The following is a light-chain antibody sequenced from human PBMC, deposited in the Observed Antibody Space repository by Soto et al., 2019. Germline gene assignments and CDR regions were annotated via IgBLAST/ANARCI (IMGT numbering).Light chain of an antibody. Sequence: DIQMTQSPSTLSASVGDRVTITCRASQSISSWLAWYQQKPGKAPKLLIYDASSLESGVPSRFSGSGSGTAFTLTTSSLQPDDFATYYCQQDNSYSVTFGPGTKVDIK. V-gene: IGKV1-5*01. CDR2: DAS. CDR1: QSISSW. CDR3: QQDNSYSVT. J-gene: IGKJ3*01.